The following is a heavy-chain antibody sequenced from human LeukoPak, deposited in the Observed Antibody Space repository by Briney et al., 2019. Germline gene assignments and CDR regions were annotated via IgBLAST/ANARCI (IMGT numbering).Heavy chain of an antibody. CDR3: AKDRPAGVKTGYSSSWGGD. J-gene: IGHJ4*02. V-gene: IGHV3-74*01. CDR1: GFTFSSYW. CDR2: INSDGSST. D-gene: IGHD6-13*01. Sequence: PGGSLRLSCAASGFTFSSYWMHWVRQAPGKGLVWVSRINSDGSSTSYADSVKGRFTISRDNSKNTLYLQMNSLRAEDTAVYYCAKDRPAGVKTGYSSSWGGDWGQGTLVTVSS.